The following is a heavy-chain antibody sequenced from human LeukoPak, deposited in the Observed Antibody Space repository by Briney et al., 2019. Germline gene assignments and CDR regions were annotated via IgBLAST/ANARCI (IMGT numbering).Heavy chain of an antibody. CDR1: GGSFSGYY. D-gene: IGHD3-22*01. V-gene: IGHV4-34*01. CDR3: ARMAPYYDSSGNFDY. J-gene: IGHJ4*02. CDR2: INHSGST. Sequence: SETLSLTCAVYGGSFSGYYWSWIRQPPGKGLEWIGEINHSGSTNYNPSLKSRVTISVDTSKNQFSLKLSSVTAADTAVYYCARMAPYYDSSGNFDYWGQGTLVTVSS.